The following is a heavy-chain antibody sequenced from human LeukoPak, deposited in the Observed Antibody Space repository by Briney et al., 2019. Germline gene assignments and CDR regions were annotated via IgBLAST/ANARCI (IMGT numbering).Heavy chain of an antibody. J-gene: IGHJ4*02. CDR2: IYYSGST. Sequence: SGTLSLTCTVSGGSISSSSYYWGWIRQPPGKGLEWIGSIYYSGSTYYNPSLKSRVTISVDTSKDQFSLKLSSVTAADTAVYYCARRDYYDSSGYSEIDYWGQGTLVTVSS. CDR1: GGSISSSSYY. CDR3: ARRDYYDSSGYSEIDY. D-gene: IGHD3-22*01. V-gene: IGHV4-39*01.